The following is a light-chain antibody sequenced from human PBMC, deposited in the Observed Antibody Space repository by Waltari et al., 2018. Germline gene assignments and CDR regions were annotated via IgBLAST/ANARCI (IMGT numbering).Light chain of an antibody. CDR1: SGHSNFV. V-gene: IGLV4-69*01. Sequence: QLVVTQPPSASASLGASVKLTCALSSGHSNFVIAWHQQQSGQGPRFLMKLYSNGSHTKGDGIPPRVSGSSSGAGRFLIISSLQSADEADYYCQTWGNGIRVFGGGTKLTVL. CDR3: QTWGNGIRV. J-gene: IGLJ3*02. CDR2: LYSNGSH.